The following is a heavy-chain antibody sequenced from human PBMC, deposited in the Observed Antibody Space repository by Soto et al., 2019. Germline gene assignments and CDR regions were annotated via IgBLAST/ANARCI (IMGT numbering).Heavy chain of an antibody. D-gene: IGHD3-3*01. CDR2: IYYSGST. J-gene: IGHJ4*02. V-gene: IGHV4-59*01. CDR3: ARDRSPGDFWSGYSYYFDY. Sequence: PSETLSLTCTVSGGSISSYYWSWIRQPPGKGLEWIGYIYYSGSTNYNPSLKSRVTISVDTSKNQFSLKLSSVTAADTAVYYCARDRSPGDFWSGYSYYFDYWGQGTLVTVSS. CDR1: GGSISSYY.